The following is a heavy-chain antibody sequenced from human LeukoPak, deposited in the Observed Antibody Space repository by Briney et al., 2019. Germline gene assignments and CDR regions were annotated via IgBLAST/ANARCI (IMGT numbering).Heavy chain of an antibody. V-gene: IGHV4-59*01. CDR2: IYDSGST. J-gene: IGHJ3*02. Sequence: SETLSLTCTVSGGSISSYYWSWIRQPPGKGLEWIGYIYDSGSTNYNPSLKSRVTISVDASKNQFSLKLSSVTAADTAVYYCACLTTADAFDIWGQGTMVTVSS. CDR1: GGSISSYY. CDR3: ACLTTADAFDI. D-gene: IGHD3-22*01.